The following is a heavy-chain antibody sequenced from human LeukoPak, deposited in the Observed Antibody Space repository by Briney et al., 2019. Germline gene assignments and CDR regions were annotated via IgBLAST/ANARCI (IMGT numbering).Heavy chain of an antibody. CDR1: GYTFTGYY. Sequence: GASVKVSCKASGYTFTGYYMHWVRQAPGQGLEWMGWISAYNGNTNYAQKLQGRVTMTTDTSTSTAYMELRSLRSDDTAVYYCARYGSGTRSQGYYYYYMDVWGKGTTVTVSS. CDR2: ISAYNGNT. CDR3: ARYGSGTRSQGYYYYYMDV. J-gene: IGHJ6*03. V-gene: IGHV1-18*04. D-gene: IGHD3-10*01.